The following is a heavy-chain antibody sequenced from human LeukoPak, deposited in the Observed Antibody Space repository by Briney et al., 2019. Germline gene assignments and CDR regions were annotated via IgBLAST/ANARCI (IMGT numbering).Heavy chain of an antibody. V-gene: IGHV3-48*02. CDR2: ISSGSSTI. CDR1: GFTFSTYS. J-gene: IGHJ6*02. CDR3: ARGGHDYYGFDV. Sequence: GGSLRLSCEASGFTFSTYSMNWVRQAPGKGLEWVSYISSGSSTIYYADSVKGRFTISRDNAQNSLFRQMNSLRDEDTAVYYCARGGHDYYGFDVWGQGTTVTVSS.